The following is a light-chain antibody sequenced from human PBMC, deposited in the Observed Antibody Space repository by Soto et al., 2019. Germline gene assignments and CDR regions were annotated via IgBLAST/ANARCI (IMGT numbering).Light chain of an antibody. J-gene: IGLJ1*01. V-gene: IGLV2-23*02. CDR1: SSDVGSYNL. Sequence: QSALTQPASVSGSPGQSITISCTGTSSDVGSYNLVSWYQQHPGKAPKLMIYEVSKRPSGVSNRFSGSKSGNTASLTISGLQAEYEADYYCCSYAGSSTSFGTGTKLTVL. CDR2: EVS. CDR3: CSYAGSSTS.